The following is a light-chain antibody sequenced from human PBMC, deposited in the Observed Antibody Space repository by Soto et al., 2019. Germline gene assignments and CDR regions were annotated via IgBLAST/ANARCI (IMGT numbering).Light chain of an antibody. CDR3: QEYGSSSIT. Sequence: EIVLTQSPGTLSLSPGERATLSCRASQSVSSSYLAWYQQKPGQAPRLLIYGASSRDTGIPDRFSGSGSGTDFTLTISSLEPEDFAVYYCQEYGSSSITFGRGTRLEIK. V-gene: IGKV3-20*01. CDR2: GAS. CDR1: QSVSSSY. J-gene: IGKJ5*01.